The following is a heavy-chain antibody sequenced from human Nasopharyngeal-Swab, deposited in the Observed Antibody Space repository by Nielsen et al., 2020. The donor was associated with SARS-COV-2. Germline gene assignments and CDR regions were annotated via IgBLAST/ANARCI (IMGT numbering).Heavy chain of an antibody. Sequence: SCTVSGCSISIEDYYWSWVRQHPGKGLEWIGYISYSGNTYYSPSLKSLLAISIDTSRNKFSLKLRSVTAADTAVYYCARDRERRYFNSWGQGTLVTVSS. J-gene: IGHJ4*02. CDR3: ARDRERRYFNS. CDR2: ISYSGNT. D-gene: IGHD1-1*01. V-gene: IGHV4-31*01. CDR1: GCSISIEDYY.